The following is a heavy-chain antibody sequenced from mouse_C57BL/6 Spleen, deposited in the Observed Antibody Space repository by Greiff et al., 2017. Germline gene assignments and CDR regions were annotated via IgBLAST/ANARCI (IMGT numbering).Heavy chain of an antibody. V-gene: IGHV7-3*01. CDR3: ARYPLLLRSYYAMDY. CDR1: GFTFTDYY. Sequence: EVKLVESGGGLVQPGGSLSLSCAASGFTFTDYYMSWVRQPPGKALEWLGFIRNKANGYTTEYSASVKGRFTISRDNSQSILYLQMNALRAEDSATYYCARYPLLLRSYYAMDYWGQGTSVTVSS. D-gene: IGHD1-1*01. J-gene: IGHJ4*01. CDR2: IRNKANGYTT.